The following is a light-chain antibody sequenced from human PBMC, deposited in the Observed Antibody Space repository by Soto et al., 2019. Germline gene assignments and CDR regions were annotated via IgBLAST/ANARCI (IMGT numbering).Light chain of an antibody. J-gene: IGKJ4*01. CDR2: GAS. Sequence: EVVMTQSTATVSVSPGERATLSCRASQAVSSNLAWYQQKPGQAPRLLIYGASTRATGIPARFSGSGSGTEFTLTISSLQSEDFALYFCQQYNNWPPLTFGGGNKVEIK. CDR3: QQYNNWPPLT. V-gene: IGKV3D-15*01. CDR1: QAVSSN.